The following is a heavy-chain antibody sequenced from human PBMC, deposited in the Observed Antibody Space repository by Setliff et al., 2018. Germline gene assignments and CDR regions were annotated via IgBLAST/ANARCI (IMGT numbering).Heavy chain of an antibody. Sequence: SETLSLTCTVPGGSIKDEDHYWGWIREPPGKGLEWIGTIYYSGATYHNPSLKSRLAISVDTSKNQFSLKLNSVTAADTAVYYCARQTSGAGTAVSYFLFSASDIWGQGTRVTVSS. V-gene: IGHV4-39*01. CDR2: IYYSGAT. D-gene: IGHD6-19*01. CDR3: ARQTSGAGTAVSYFLFSASDI. CDR1: GGSIKDEDHY. J-gene: IGHJ3*02.